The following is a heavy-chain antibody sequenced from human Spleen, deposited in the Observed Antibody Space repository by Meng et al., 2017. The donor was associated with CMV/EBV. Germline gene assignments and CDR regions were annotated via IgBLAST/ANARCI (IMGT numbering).Heavy chain of an antibody. Sequence: GESLKISCAASGLIFSSHEMNWVRQAPGKGLEWISYISNSGGTIYYADSVKGRFTISRDNAKNSLHLQMNSLRAEDTAVYYCARTTMVRGTPRHPIDYWGQGTLVTVSS. V-gene: IGHV3-48*03. J-gene: IGHJ4*02. CDR3: ARTTMVRGTPRHPIDY. D-gene: IGHD3-10*01. CDR2: ISNSGGTI. CDR1: GLIFSSHE.